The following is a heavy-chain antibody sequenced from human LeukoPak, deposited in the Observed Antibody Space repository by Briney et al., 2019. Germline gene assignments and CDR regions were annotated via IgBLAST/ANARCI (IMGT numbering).Heavy chain of an antibody. J-gene: IGHJ5*02. Sequence: SETLSLTCTVSGGPISSGDYYWSWIRQPPGKGLEWIGYIYYSGSTYYNPSLKSRVTISVDTSKNQFSLKLSSVTAADTAVYYCARAIIVVVVAATSPRSHWFDPWGQGTLVTVSS. D-gene: IGHD2-15*01. CDR3: ARAIIVVVVAATSPRSHWFDP. CDR1: GGPISSGDYY. CDR2: IYYSGST. V-gene: IGHV4-30-4*08.